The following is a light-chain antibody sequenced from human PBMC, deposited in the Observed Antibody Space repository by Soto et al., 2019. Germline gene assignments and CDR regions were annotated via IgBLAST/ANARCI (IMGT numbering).Light chain of an antibody. V-gene: IGKV1-5*03. Sequence: DIQMTQSPSTLSASVGDRVTITCRASQSISTWLAWYQQKAGKAPKLLIYKASSLEGGVPSRFSGSGSGTEFNITISSLQHDDFATYYCQEYNTCPLAFGGGTTVDIK. CDR1: QSISTW. CDR2: KAS. CDR3: QEYNTCPLA. J-gene: IGKJ4*01.